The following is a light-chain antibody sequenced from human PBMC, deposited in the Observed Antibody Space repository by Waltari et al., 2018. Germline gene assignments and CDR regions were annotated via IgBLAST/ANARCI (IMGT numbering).Light chain of an antibody. CDR1: QGINSW. CDR2: AAS. J-gene: IGKJ1*01. CDR3: QQYDDLPRT. Sequence: DIQMTQSPSSLSASVGDKVTITCHASQGINSWLAWYQQKPGKAPKPLIHAASFLQSGVPSRCSANGAGTDYTLTVSGLQPEDFATYYCQQYDDLPRTFGQGTKVEI. V-gene: IGKV1D-16*01.